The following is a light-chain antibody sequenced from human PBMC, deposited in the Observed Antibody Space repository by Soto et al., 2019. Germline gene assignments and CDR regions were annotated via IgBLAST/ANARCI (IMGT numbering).Light chain of an antibody. J-gene: IGKJ1*01. CDR2: WAS. CDR3: QQFYSSPT. V-gene: IGKV4-1*01. CDR1: QSILYGSNNKNH. Sequence: DIVLTQSPDSLAVSLGERTTINFKSGQSILYGSNNKNHLAWYQHRPGQPPKLLISWASSRESGVPDRFSGSGSGTDFTLTINSLQAEDVAVYYCQQFYSSPTFGQGTKVDIK.